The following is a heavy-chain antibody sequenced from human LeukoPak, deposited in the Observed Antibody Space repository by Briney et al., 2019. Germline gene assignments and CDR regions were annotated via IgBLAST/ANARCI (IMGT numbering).Heavy chain of an antibody. CDR3: ARDGYDILSRTNWFDP. J-gene: IGHJ5*02. CDR2: IYHSGST. D-gene: IGHD3-9*01. Sequence: SETLSLTCAVSGGSISSSNWWSWVRQPPGKGLEWIGEIYHSGSTNYNPSLKSRVTISVDKSKNQFSLKLSSVTAADTAVYYCARDGYDILSRTNWFDPWGQGTLVTVSS. V-gene: IGHV4-4*02. CDR1: GGSISSSNW.